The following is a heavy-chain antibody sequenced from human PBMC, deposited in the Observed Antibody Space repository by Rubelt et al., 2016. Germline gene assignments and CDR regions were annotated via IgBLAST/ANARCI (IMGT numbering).Heavy chain of an antibody. D-gene: IGHD4-17*01. Sequence: GGGVVQPGRSLRLSCAASGFTFRTYGMHWVRQAPGKGLEWVAVIWYDGGYKYNADSVQGRFTISRDNSKNTLYLPMSSLRFEDTAVYYCARDNYGDQGRRRNALDIWGQGTMVTVSS. V-gene: IGHV3-33*01. CDR3: ARDNYGDQGRRRNALDI. J-gene: IGHJ3*02. CDR1: GFTFRTYG. CDR2: IWYDGGYK.